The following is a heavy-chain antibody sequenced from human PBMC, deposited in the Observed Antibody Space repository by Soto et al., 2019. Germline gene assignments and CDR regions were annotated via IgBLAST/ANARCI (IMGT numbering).Heavy chain of an antibody. CDR3: XXXPITMVRGXXDY. J-gene: IGHJ4*02. CDR2: ISAYNGNT. V-gene: IGHV1-18*04. Sequence: QVQLVQSGAEVKKPGASVKVSCKASGYTFTSYGISWVRQAPGQGLEWMGWISAYNGNTNYAQKLQGRVTMTTDTSTSTAYMELRSLXSXXXXXXXXXXXPITMVRGXXDYWGXXTL. D-gene: IGHD3-10*01. CDR1: GYTFTSYG.